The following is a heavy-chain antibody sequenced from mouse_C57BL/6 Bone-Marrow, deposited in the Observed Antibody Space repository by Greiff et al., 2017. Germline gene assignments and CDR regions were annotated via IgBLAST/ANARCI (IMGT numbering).Heavy chain of an antibody. J-gene: IGHJ1*03. CDR3: ERGAYDYELWCFDV. Sequence: VQLQEPGAELVMPGASVKLSCKASGYTFTSYWMHWVKQRPGQGLEWIGEIDPSDSYTNYNQKFKGKSTLTVDKSSSTAYMQLSSLTCEDSAVYYCERGAYDYELWCFDVWGTGTTVTVSS. CDR2: IDPSDSYT. CDR1: GYTFTSYW. D-gene: IGHD2-4*01. V-gene: IGHV1-69*01.